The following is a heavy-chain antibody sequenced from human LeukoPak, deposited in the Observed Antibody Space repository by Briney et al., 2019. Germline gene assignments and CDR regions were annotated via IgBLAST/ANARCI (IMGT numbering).Heavy chain of an antibody. V-gene: IGHV4-30-2*01. J-gene: IGHJ4*02. Sequence: SQTLSLTCAVSGGSISSGGYSWSWIRQPPRKGLEWIGYIYHSGSTYYNPSLKSRVTISVDRSKNQFSLKLSSVTAADTAVYYCARGGVGATGIDYWGQGTLVTVSS. CDR3: ARGGVGATGIDY. CDR1: GGSISSGGYS. CDR2: IYHSGST. D-gene: IGHD1-26*01.